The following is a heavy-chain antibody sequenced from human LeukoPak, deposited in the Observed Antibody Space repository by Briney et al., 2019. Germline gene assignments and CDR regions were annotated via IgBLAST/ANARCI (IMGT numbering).Heavy chain of an antibody. D-gene: IGHD3-10*01. V-gene: IGHV4-34*01. CDR1: GGSFSGYY. CDR2: INHSGST. J-gene: IGHJ5*02. Sequence: SETLSLTCAVYGGSFSGYYWSWIRQPPGKGLEWIGEINHSGSTNYNPSLKSRVTISVDTSKNQFSLKLSSVTAADTAVYYCARGRIGEFVPWHNWFDPWGQGTLVTVSS. CDR3: ARGRIGEFVPWHNWFDP.